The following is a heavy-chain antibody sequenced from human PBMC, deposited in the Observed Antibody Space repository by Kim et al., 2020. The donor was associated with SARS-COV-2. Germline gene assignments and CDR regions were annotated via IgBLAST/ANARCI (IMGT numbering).Heavy chain of an antibody. Sequence: SETLSLTCTVSGGSISSYYWSWIRQPPGKGLVWIGYIYYSGSTNYNPSLKSRVTISVDTSKNQFSLKLSSVTAADTAVYYCARHFKGSWFDPWGQGTLVTVSS. J-gene: IGHJ5*02. V-gene: IGHV4-59*08. CDR2: IYYSGST. CDR3: ARHFKGSWFDP. CDR1: GGSISSYY.